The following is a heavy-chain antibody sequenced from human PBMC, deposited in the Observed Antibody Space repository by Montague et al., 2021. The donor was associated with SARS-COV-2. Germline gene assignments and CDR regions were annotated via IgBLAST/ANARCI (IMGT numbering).Heavy chain of an antibody. Sequence: SLRLSCAASGFTVNSNYMSYVRQAPGKGLEWVALIYSGGDTTYAVSVRDRFTISRDNSKNTLYLQMNSLRVEDTAVFYCARGGVGATWAFDIWGQGTMVTVSS. CDR1: GFTVNSNY. V-gene: IGHV3-53*01. CDR2: IYSGGDT. J-gene: IGHJ3*02. CDR3: ARGGVGATWAFDI. D-gene: IGHD1-26*01.